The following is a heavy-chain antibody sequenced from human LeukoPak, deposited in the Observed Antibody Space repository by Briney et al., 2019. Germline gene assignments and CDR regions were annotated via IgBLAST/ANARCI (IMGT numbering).Heavy chain of an antibody. CDR1: GGSISSYY. CDR2: IYFSGST. Sequence: SESLSLTCTVSGGSISSYYWSWIRPPPGEGLEWIGYIYFSGSTNYNPSLKSRVTISVDTSKNQFSLKLSSVTAADTAVYYCAKYSSSWPGSWFDPWGQGTLVTVSS. CDR3: AKYSSSWPGSWFDP. J-gene: IGHJ5*02. D-gene: IGHD6-13*01. V-gene: IGHV4-59*01.